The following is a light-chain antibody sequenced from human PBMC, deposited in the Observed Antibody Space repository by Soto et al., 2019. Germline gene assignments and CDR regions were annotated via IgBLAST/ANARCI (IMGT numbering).Light chain of an antibody. J-gene: IGKJ1*01. CDR1: QSVSSD. Sequence: EIVMTQSPATLSVSPGERATLSCRANQSVSSDLAWYQQRPGQAPRLLIYGASTRSTGIPARFSGSGSGTEFTLTISSLQSEDVALYYCQQYNDWTPWTFGQGTKVYIK. CDR3: QQYNDWTPWT. V-gene: IGKV3-15*01. CDR2: GAS.